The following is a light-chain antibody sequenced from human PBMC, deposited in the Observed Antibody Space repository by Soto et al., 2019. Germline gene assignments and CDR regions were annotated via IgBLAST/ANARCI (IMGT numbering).Light chain of an antibody. CDR3: SSYTSSSTPYV. CDR1: SSDVGGYNY. CDR2: DVT. J-gene: IGLJ1*01. V-gene: IGLV2-14*01. Sequence: SVLTRPASVTGAPGQAITISCKRTSSDVGGYNYVSWYQQHPVKAPKLMIYDVTNRPSGVSDRFSGSKSGNTASLTISGLQAEDEADYYCSSYTSSSTPYVFGTGTKVTVL.